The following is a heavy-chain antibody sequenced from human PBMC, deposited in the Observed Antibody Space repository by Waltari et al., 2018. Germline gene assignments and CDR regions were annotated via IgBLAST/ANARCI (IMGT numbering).Heavy chain of an antibody. D-gene: IGHD4-4*01. Sequence: QIQLVQSGAEVNKPGASVTVSCKVYGAIFTSYGVNWVRQAPGQGLEWMGWISTYNGNTNYARNLQGRVTMTRDTSTSTAYMELRSLKSDDTAVYYCARGPSNYNWFDPWGQGTLVTVSS. V-gene: IGHV1-18*01. CDR3: ARGPSNYNWFDP. J-gene: IGHJ5*02. CDR2: ISTYNGNT. CDR1: GAIFTSYG.